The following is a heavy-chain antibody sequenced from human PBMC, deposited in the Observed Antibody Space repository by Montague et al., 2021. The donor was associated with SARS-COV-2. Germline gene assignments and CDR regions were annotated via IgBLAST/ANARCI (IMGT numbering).Heavy chain of an antibody. Sequence: YRRFSCAASGFSFSDYYMSWIRQAPGKGLEWRSYISSSSTYTNYAASVKGRFTIARANAKNSLYLQMNSLRAEVTAVYDCARDVTMAYHYYGMDVWGQGTTVSV. D-gene: IGHD3-10*01. J-gene: IGHJ6*02. V-gene: IGHV3-11*06. CDR3: ARDVTMAYHYYGMDV. CDR1: GFSFSDYY. CDR2: ISSSSTYT.